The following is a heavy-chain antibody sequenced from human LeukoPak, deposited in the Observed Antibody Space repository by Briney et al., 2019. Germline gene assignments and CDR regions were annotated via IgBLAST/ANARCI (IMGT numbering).Heavy chain of an antibody. J-gene: IGHJ5*02. CDR2: ISAYNGNT. Sequence: ASVKVSCKASGYTFTSYGISWVRQAPGQGLEWMGWISAYNGNTNYTQKLQGRVTMTTDTSTSTAYMELRSLRSDDTAVYYCARVTLDSSGYYSGWFDPWGQGTLVTVSS. CDR3: ARVTLDSSGYYSGWFDP. D-gene: IGHD3-22*01. CDR1: GYTFTSYG. V-gene: IGHV1-18*01.